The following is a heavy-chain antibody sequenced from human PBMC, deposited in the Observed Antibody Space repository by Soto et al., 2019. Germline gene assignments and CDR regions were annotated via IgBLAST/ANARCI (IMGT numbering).Heavy chain of an antibody. CDR2: INHSGST. J-gene: IGHJ4*02. CDR3: ARGGPAAPNPPFDY. D-gene: IGHD2-2*01. CDR1: GGSFSGYY. V-gene: IGHV4-34*01. Sequence: PSETLYLTCAVYGGSFSGYYWSWIRQPPGKGLEWIGEINHSGSTNYNPSLKSRVTISVDTSKNQFSLKLSSVTAADTAVYYCARGGPAAPNPPFDYWGQGTLVTVSS.